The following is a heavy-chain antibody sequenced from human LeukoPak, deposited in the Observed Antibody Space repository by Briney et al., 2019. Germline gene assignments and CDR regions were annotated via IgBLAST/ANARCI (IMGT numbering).Heavy chain of an antibody. CDR3: ARGRTYYYDSSGYYYARYFDL. Sequence: PSETLSLTCAVYGGSFSGYYWSWIRQPPGKGLEWIGEINHSGSTNYNPSLKSRVTISADTPKNQFSLKLSSVTAADTAVYYCARGRTYYYDSSGYYYARYFDLWGRGTLVTVSS. CDR2: INHSGST. D-gene: IGHD3-22*01. V-gene: IGHV4-34*01. J-gene: IGHJ2*01. CDR1: GGSFSGYY.